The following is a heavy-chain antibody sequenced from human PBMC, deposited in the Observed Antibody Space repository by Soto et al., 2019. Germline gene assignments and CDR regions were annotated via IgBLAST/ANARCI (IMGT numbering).Heavy chain of an antibody. CDR2: ISSSSSTI. CDR3: ARDGGGKLLWFGELWGAFDI. V-gene: IGHV3-48*01. J-gene: IGHJ3*02. Sequence: PGGSLSLSCAASGFTFSSYSMNWVRQAPGKGLEWVSYISSSSSTIYYADSVKGRFTISRDNAKNSLYLQMNSLRAEDTAVYYCARDGGGKLLWFGELWGAFDIWGQGTMVTVSS. CDR1: GFTFSSYS. D-gene: IGHD3-10*01.